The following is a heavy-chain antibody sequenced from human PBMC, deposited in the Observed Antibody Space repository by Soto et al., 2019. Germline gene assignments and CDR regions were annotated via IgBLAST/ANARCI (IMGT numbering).Heavy chain of an antibody. CDR2: MNPNSGNT. J-gene: IGHJ6*02. CDR3: ARVVVVTARYHYYYYGMDV. CDR1: GDSFTSYD. V-gene: IGHV1-8*01. D-gene: IGHD2-21*02. Sequence: GAPVKVRCRDCGDSFTSYDSRWVRQATGQGLEWMGWMNPNSGNTGYAQKFQGRVTMTRNTSISTAYMELSSLRSEDTAVYYCARVVVVTARYHYYYYGMDVRGQRTTVTVSS.